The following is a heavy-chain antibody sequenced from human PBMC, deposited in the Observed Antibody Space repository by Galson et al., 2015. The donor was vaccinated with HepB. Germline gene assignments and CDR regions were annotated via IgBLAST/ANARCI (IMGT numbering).Heavy chain of an antibody. V-gene: IGHV3-23*01. CDR2: ISGSGGST. Sequence: SLRLSCAASGFTFSSYAMSWVRQAPGKGLEWVSAISGSGGSTYYADSVKGRFTISRDNSKNTLYLQMNSLRAEDTAVYYCAKSYDFWSGYLDYWGQGTLVTVSS. D-gene: IGHD3-3*01. J-gene: IGHJ4*02. CDR3: AKSYDFWSGYLDY. CDR1: GFTFSSYA.